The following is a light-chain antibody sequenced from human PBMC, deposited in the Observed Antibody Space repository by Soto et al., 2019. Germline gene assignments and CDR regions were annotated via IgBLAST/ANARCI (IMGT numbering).Light chain of an antibody. J-gene: IGLJ1*01. CDR3: LLLYPGTRRV. Sequence: QAVVTQEPSLTVSPGGTVTLTCGSSTGAVTSGHYPYWFQQKPGQAPRTLICDTNNKYSWTPARFSASLLGGKAALTLSAAQPEDEAEYYCLLLYPGTRRVFGTGTKVTVL. V-gene: IGLV7-46*01. CDR1: TGAVTSGHY. CDR2: DTN.